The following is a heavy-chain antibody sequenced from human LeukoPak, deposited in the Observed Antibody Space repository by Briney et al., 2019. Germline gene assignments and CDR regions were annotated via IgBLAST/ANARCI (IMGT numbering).Heavy chain of an antibody. J-gene: IGHJ5*02. CDR1: GFTVSSNY. CDR3: HSSSYPTNWFDP. V-gene: IGHV3-66*02. Sequence: GGSLTLSCAASGFTVSSNYMSWVRQAPGKGLEWVSVIYSGGSTYYADSVKGRFTISRDNSKNTLYLQMDSLRAEDTAVYYCHSSSYPTNWFDPWGQGTLVTVSS. CDR2: IYSGGST. D-gene: IGHD6-13*01.